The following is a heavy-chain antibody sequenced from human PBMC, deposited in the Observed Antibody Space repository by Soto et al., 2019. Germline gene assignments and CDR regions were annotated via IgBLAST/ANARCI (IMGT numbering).Heavy chain of an antibody. CDR3: ASSEATVLDY. V-gene: IGHV4-4*02. CDR1: GGSMSSSNW. Sequence: QVQLQESGPGLVKPSGTLSLTCTVSGGSMSSSNWWNWVRQPPGKGLEWIGEAHHSGRTNYNPSLKSRVTISVDKSKNHFSPKLSSVTAADTAVYYCASSEATVLDYWGQGTLVTVSS. D-gene: IGHD4-17*01. CDR2: AHHSGRT. J-gene: IGHJ4*02.